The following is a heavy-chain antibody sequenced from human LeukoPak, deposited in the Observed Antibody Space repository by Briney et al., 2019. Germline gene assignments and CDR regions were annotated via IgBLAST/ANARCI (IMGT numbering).Heavy chain of an antibody. J-gene: IGHJ6*02. CDR2: INPSGGDT. Sequence: ASVKVSCKPSGYTFTSYYMHWVRQAPGQGLEWMGIINPSGGDTSYAQKFQGRVTTTRDPSTSTVYMEVVSLRPEDTAVYYCARGCRVVPGVHNVGMTSYYNGMDVWGQGTTVTVSS. CDR3: ARGCRVVPGVHNVGMTSYYNGMDV. D-gene: IGHD2-2*01. V-gene: IGHV1-46*01. CDR1: GYTFTSYY.